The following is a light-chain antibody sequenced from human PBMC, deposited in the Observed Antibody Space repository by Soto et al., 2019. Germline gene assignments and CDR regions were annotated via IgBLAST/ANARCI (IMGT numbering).Light chain of an antibody. Sequence: DIQMTQSPSTLSASVGDRVTITCRASQSICGWLAWYQQKQGKAPKLLIYKASSLESGVPSRFTGSGSETEFTLTISSLQPDDFATYYCQQYKSVSLLTFGGGTKVEIK. V-gene: IGKV1-5*03. J-gene: IGKJ4*01. CDR1: QSICGW. CDR2: KAS. CDR3: QQYKSVSLLT.